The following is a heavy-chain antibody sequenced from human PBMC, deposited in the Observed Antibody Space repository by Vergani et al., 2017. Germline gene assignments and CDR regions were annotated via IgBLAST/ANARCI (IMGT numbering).Heavy chain of an antibody. V-gene: IGHV3-73*01. D-gene: IGHD6-19*01. CDR1: GFTFSGSA. CDR2: IRSKANSYAT. CDR3: ARDTVTGSRYFDY. J-gene: IGHJ4*02. Sequence: EVQLVESGGGFVQPGGSLKLSCAASGFTFSGSAMHWVRQASGKGLEWVGRIRSKANSYATAYAASVKGRFTISRDDSKNMAFLQMSSLKSHDTAVYYCARDTVTGSRYFDYWGQGTLVTVSS.